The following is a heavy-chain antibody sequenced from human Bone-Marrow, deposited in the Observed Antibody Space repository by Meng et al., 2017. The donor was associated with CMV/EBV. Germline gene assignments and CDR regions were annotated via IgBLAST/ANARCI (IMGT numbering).Heavy chain of an antibody. J-gene: IGHJ6*02. CDR2: INPNPNSGAT. D-gene: IGHD4-17*01. Sequence: ASVKVSCKSSGYTFIGYYIHWVRQAPGQGLEWMGWINPNPNSGATAYAQKFQGRDTLTRDTSISAAYMELSRLRSDDTAVYYCARDSQEHSVTKGYYYYYGMDVWGQGTTVTVSS. V-gene: IGHV1-2*02. CDR1: GYTFIGYY. CDR3: ARDSQEHSVTKGYYYYYGMDV.